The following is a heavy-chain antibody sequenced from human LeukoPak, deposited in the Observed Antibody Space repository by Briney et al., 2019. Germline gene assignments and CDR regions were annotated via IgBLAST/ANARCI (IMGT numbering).Heavy chain of an antibody. Sequence: GESLKISCKGSGYSFTTYWIGWVRPMPGKGLEWMGIIYPDDSDTRYSPSFQGQVTISADKSISTAYLQWSSLKASDTAMYYCARQESYTGSYFGAFDFWGQGTTVTVSS. CDR3: ARQESYTGSYFGAFDF. J-gene: IGHJ3*01. CDR2: IYPDDSDT. CDR1: GYSFTTYW. V-gene: IGHV5-51*01. D-gene: IGHD1-26*01.